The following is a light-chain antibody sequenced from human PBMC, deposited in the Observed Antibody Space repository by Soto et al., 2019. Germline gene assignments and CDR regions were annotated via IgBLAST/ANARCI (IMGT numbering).Light chain of an antibody. CDR3: SSYAGSNNFVV. V-gene: IGLV2-8*01. Sequence: QSALTQPPSASGSPGQSVTISCTGTSSDVGDYNYVSWYQHHPGKAPKLMIYEVSKRPSGVPDRFSGSKSGNTASLTVSWLQADAEADYYCSSYAGSNNFVVFGGGTKVPVL. CDR2: EVS. CDR1: SSDVGDYNY. J-gene: IGLJ2*01.